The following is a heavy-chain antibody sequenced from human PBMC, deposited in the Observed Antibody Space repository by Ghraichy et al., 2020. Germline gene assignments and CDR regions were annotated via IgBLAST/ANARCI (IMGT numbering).Heavy chain of an antibody. CDR1: GFVFSDYS. Sequence: GGSLRLSCAASGFVFSDYSMNWVRQAPGKGLEWVSYISTDSHAKFYADFVKGRFTISRDNAKNSLYLQMNSLRAEDTAIYYCASPGSVWGQGTLVTVSS. J-gene: IGHJ4*02. CDR3: ASPGSV. CDR2: ISTDSHAK. V-gene: IGHV3-48*01.